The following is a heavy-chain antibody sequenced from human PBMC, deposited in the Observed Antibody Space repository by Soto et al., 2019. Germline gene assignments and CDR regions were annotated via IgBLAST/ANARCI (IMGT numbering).Heavy chain of an antibody. V-gene: IGHV4-59*02. CDR2: MYHGGRT. CDR1: GDSVTNYF. J-gene: IGHJ4*02. Sequence: SETLSRTCTVSGDSVTNYFWSWMRQPPGKGLEWIGHMYHGGRTNYSPSLKSRVTMSLDSSKNQFSLNLSSVTAADTAVYFCARDPGYCTNGVCSSSDFRGQALLVPVSP. CDR3: ARDPGYCTNGVCSSSDF. D-gene: IGHD2-8*01.